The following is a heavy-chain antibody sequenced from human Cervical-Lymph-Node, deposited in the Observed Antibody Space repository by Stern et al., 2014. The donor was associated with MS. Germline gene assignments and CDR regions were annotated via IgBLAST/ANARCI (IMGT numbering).Heavy chain of an antibody. CDR3: NAWAYCGGDCPRFDY. CDR1: GFSFSDAW. CDR2: VKSKTDGGTT. J-gene: IGHJ4*02. V-gene: IGHV3-15*01. D-gene: IGHD2-21*02. Sequence: EVQLVQSGGDLVKPGGSLRLSCAVSGFSFSDAWMTWVRQAPGKGLEWVGRVKSKTDGGTTDYAAPVKGRFNISRDDSENTVYLQMSSLKTEDTDIYYCNAWAYCGGDCPRFDYWGQGILVTVSS.